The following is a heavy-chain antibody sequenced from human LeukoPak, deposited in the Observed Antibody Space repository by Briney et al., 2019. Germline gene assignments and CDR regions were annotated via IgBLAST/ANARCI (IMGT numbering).Heavy chain of an antibody. CDR1: GFTFSSYA. V-gene: IGHV3-23*01. J-gene: IGHJ4*02. D-gene: IGHD3-10*01. CDR2: ISGSGGST. CDR3: AKNLWFEELVDY. Sequence: GGSLRLSCAASGFTFSSYAMTWVRQAPEKGLEWVSAISGSGGSTYYADSVKGRFTISRDNSKNTLYLQMNSLRAEDTAVYYCAKNLWFEELVDYWGQGTLVTVSS.